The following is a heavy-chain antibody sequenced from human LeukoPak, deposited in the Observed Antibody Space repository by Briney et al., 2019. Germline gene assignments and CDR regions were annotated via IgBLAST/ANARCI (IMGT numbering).Heavy chain of an antibody. Sequence: PSGTLSLTCAVSGGSISSSNWWSWVRQPPGKGLEWIGEIYHSGSTNYNPSLKSRVTISVDKSKNQFSLKLSSVTAADTAVYYCAGRVGNYDYVWGSYQTPYFDYWGQGTLVTVSS. CDR3: AGRVGNYDYVWGSYQTPYFDY. D-gene: IGHD3-16*02. CDR1: GGSISSSNW. V-gene: IGHV4-4*02. CDR2: IYHSGST. J-gene: IGHJ4*02.